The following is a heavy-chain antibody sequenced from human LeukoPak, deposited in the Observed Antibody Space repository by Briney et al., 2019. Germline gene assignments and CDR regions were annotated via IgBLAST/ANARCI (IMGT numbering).Heavy chain of an antibody. Sequence: SETLSLTCTVSGGSISSSSYYWGWIRQPPGKGLEWIGSIYYSGNTYYNPSLKSRVTISVDTSKNQFSLKLSSVTAADTAVYYCSIAVAGTGIDYWGQGTLVTVSS. V-gene: IGHV4-39*01. D-gene: IGHD6-19*01. CDR3: SIAVAGTGIDY. J-gene: IGHJ4*02. CDR2: IYYSGNT. CDR1: GGSISSSSYY.